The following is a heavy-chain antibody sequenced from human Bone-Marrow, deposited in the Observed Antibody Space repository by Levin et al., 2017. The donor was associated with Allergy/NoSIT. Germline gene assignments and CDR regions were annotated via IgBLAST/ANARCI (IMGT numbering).Heavy chain of an antibody. CDR1: GGSIRNGYYY. Sequence: SCTVSGGSIRNGYYYWTWIRQPPGRGLEWIGYISGSGTTSYNPSLKSRLTISLDTSKNQFSLRLTSVTAADTAVYYCCNNMPLDPWGQGTLVTVSS. CDR3: CNNMPLDP. CDR2: ISGSGTT. J-gene: IGHJ5*02. D-gene: IGHD2-2*01. V-gene: IGHV4-30-4*01.